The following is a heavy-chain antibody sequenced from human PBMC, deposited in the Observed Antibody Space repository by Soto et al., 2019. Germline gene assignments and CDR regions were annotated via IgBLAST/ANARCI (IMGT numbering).Heavy chain of an antibody. CDR2: ISGSGGST. J-gene: IGHJ6*02. V-gene: IGHV3-23*01. Sequence: GGSLRLSCAASGFTFSSYAMSWVRQAPGKGLEWVSAISGSGGSTYYADSVKGRFTISRDNSKNTLYLQMNSLRAEDTAVYYCAKVVVAGNSYYYYGMDVWGQGTTVTVSS. CDR3: AKVVVAGNSYYYYGMDV. CDR1: GFTFSSYA. D-gene: IGHD6-19*01.